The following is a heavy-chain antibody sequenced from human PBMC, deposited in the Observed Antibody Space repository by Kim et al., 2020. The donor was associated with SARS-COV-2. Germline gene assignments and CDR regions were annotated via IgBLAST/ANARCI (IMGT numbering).Heavy chain of an antibody. Sequence: DGNTNIYAESMKDRCTISRDNAKNTLYLQLNSLRAEDTAVYYCSTIAAIGHWGQGTLVTVSS. V-gene: IGHV3-30*02. D-gene: IGHD6-25*01. J-gene: IGHJ4*02. CDR3: STIAAIGH. CDR2: DGNTN.